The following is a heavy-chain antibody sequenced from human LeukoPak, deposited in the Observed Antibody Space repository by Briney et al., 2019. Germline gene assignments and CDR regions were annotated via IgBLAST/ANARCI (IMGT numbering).Heavy chain of an antibody. Sequence: AGESLKISCQISGNTSYTYWIAWVRQRPGKGLEWMGVIYPGDSDVKYSPSFGDLVTISADKFTDTAYLEWRSLRASDTAIYYCASRYTGTLRGAYDMWGQGTTVTVSS. CDR1: GNTSYTYW. D-gene: IGHD5-24*01. CDR2: IYPGDSDV. J-gene: IGHJ3*02. V-gene: IGHV5-51*01. CDR3: ASRYTGTLRGAYDM.